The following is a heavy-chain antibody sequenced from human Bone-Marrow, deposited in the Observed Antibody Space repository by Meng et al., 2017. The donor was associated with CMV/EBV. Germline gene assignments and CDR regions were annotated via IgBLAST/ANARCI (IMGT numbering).Heavy chain of an antibody. Sequence: GSLRLSCAVYGGTFSGYYWSWIRQPPGKGLEWIGEINHSGSTNYNPSLKNRVTISVDTSKNQFPLKLSSVTAADTAVYYCASTRGRPRGYSYGHPGGMDVWGQGTTVTVSS. V-gene: IGHV4-34*01. CDR3: ASTRGRPRGYSYGHPGGMDV. CDR2: INHSGST. CDR1: GGTFSGYY. D-gene: IGHD5-18*01. J-gene: IGHJ6*02.